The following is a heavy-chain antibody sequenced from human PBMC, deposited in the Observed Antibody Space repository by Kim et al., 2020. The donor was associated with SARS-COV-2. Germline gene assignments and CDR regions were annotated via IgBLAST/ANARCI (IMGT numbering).Heavy chain of an antibody. V-gene: IGHV4-34*01. J-gene: IGHJ5*02. D-gene: IGHD6-13*01. Sequence: SETLSLTCGVYGGSFSGYYWCWICLPQGTGLEWIGVIYHSGTTKYDSSLKSRVTISVDMSKYQFYLNLSLVSGADAAASYCAWSLFLPTSSSWVRFEPRG. CDR3: AWSLFLPTSSSWVRFEP. CDR1: GGSFSGYY. CDR2: IYHSGTT.